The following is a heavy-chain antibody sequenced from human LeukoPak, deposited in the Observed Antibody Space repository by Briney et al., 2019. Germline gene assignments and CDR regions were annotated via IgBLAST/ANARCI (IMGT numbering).Heavy chain of an antibody. J-gene: IGHJ4*02. CDR2: IYYSGST. CDR1: NGSISPYF. CDR3: ARRQTYFDY. V-gene: IGHV4-59*08. Sequence: WETLSLTCTVSNGSISPYFWSWIRQPPGKGLEWMGYIYYSGSTKYNTSLKSRVTISQDTYKKQFSQKLSSVTGADTDLYYCARRQTYFDYWGQGTLVTVSS.